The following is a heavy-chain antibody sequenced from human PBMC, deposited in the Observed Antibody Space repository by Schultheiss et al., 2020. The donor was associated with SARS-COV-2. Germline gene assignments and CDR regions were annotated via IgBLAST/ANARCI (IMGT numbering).Heavy chain of an antibody. Sequence: SETLSLTCTVSGGSISSYYWSWIRQPPGKGLEWIGEINHSGSTNYNPSLKSRVTISVDTSKNQFSLKLSSVTAADTAVYYCARDFRVRYEYYGMDVWGQGTTVTVSS. CDR1: GGSISSYY. J-gene: IGHJ6*02. CDR3: ARDFRVRYEYYGMDV. V-gene: IGHV4-34*01. D-gene: IGHD3-9*01. CDR2: INHSGST.